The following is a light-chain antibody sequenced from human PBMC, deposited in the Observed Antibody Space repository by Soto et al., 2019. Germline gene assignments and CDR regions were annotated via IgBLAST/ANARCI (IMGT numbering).Light chain of an antibody. CDR1: QSVSTN. V-gene: IGKV3-15*01. J-gene: IGKJ3*01. CDR3: QQYNNWPGFT. Sequence: EIVMTQSPATLSVSPGERATLSCRASQSVSTNLAWYQQKPGQAPRLLIHGASTRATGIPARFSGSGSGTEFTLTISSLQSEDCAVYYCQQYNNWPGFTFGPGTKVDIK. CDR2: GAS.